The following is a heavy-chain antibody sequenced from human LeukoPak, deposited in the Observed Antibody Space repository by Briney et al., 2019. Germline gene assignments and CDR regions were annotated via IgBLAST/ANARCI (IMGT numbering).Heavy chain of an antibody. CDR1: GFSINTYA. CDR3: AKGAVAVTESTIDY. CDR2: ISWNSGRI. J-gene: IGHJ4*02. D-gene: IGHD6-19*01. Sequence: PGQSLRLSCDASGFSINTYAMHWVRQAPGKGLEWVSGISWNSGRIVYADAVKGRFTISRDNAKNSLYLQMNSLRAEDTAFYYCAKGAVAVTESTIDYWGQGTLVTVSS. V-gene: IGHV3-9*01.